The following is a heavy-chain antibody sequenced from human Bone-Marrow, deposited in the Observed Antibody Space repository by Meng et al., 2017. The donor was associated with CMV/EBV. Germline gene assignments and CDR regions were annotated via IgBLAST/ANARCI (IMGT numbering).Heavy chain of an antibody. V-gene: IGHV3-11*01. Sequence: GESLKISCAAPGFTFSDYYMSWIRQAPGKGLEWVSYISSSDSTIYYADSVKGRFTISRDNAKNSLYLQMNSLRAEDTAVYYCARGLSPGYCSSTSCPIDYWGQGTLVTVSS. J-gene: IGHJ4*02. CDR2: ISSSDSTI. CDR3: ARGLSPGYCSSTSCPIDY. CDR1: GFTFSDYY. D-gene: IGHD2-2*01.